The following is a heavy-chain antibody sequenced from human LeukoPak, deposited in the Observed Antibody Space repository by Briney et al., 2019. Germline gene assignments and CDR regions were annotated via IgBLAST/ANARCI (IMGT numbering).Heavy chain of an antibody. V-gene: IGHV4-30-4*01. CDR3: ARDARGYCSSTSCYEDYGMDV. J-gene: IGHJ6*04. CDR2: IYYSGST. CDR1: GGSISSGDYY. D-gene: IGHD2-2*01. Sequence: SQTLSLTCTVSGGSISSGDYYWSWIRQPPGMGLEWIGYIYYSGSTYYNPSLKSRVTISVDTSKNQFSLKLSSVTAADTAVYYCARDARGYCSSTSCYEDYGMDVWGKGTTVTVFS.